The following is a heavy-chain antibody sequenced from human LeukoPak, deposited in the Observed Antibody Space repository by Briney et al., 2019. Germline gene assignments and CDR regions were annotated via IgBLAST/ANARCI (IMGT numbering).Heavy chain of an antibody. J-gene: IGHJ4*02. CDR3: ATMSKGSGWSFDY. CDR1: GYSFTSYW. Sequence: GESLKISCKGSGYSFTSYWIGWVRQMPGKGLEWMGIICPGDSDTRYSPSFQGQVTISADKSISTAYLQWSSLKASDTAMYYCATMSKGSGWSFDYWGQGTLVTVSS. V-gene: IGHV5-51*01. CDR2: ICPGDSDT. D-gene: IGHD6-19*01.